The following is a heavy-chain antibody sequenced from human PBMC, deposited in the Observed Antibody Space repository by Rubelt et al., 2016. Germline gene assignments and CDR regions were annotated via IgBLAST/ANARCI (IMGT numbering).Heavy chain of an antibody. V-gene: IGHV1-18*01. J-gene: IGHJ3*02. Sequence: QVQLVQSGAEVKKPGASVKVSCKASGYTFTSYGISWVRQAPGQGLEWMGWSSAYNGNTNYAQKTQGKVTMTTETSTSTAYMELRSLRSDDTAVYYCARRDGYNWDDAFDIWGQGTMVTVSS. CDR2: SSAYNGNT. CDR3: ARRDGYNWDDAFDI. CDR1: GYTFTSYG. D-gene: IGHD5-24*01.